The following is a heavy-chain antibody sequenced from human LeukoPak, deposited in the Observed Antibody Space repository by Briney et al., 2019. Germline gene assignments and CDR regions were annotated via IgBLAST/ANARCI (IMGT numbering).Heavy chain of an antibody. J-gene: IGHJ4*02. V-gene: IGHV3-30-3*01. D-gene: IGHD3-22*01. CDR3: ARDVYYYDSSGYPDY. CDR1: GFTVSSNY. CDR2: ISYDGNNK. Sequence: GGSLRLSCAASGFTVSSNYMSWVRQAPGKGLDWVAVISYDGNNKYYADSVKGRFTISRDNSESTLHLQMNSLRAEDTAVYYCARDVYYYDSSGYPDYWGQGTLVTVSS.